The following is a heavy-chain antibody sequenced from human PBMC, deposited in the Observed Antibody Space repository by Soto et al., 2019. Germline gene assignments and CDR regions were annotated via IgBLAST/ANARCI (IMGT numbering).Heavy chain of an antibody. Sequence: GGSLRLSCAASGFTFSGSAMHWVRQASGKGLEWVGRIRSKANSYATAYAASVKGRFTISRDDSKNTAYLQMNSLKTEDTAVYYCARDVNVAVAAPSAFDIWGQGTMVTVSS. CDR2: IRSKANSYAT. D-gene: IGHD6-19*01. V-gene: IGHV3-73*01. CDR3: ARDVNVAVAAPSAFDI. J-gene: IGHJ3*02. CDR1: GFTFSGSA.